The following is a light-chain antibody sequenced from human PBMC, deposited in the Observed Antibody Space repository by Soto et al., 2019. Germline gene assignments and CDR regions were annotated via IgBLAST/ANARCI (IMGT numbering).Light chain of an antibody. CDR1: QSVSSSY. CDR2: GAS. CDR3: QQYGSSPSIT. J-gene: IGKJ5*01. V-gene: IGKV3-20*01. Sequence: EIVLTQAPGTLSLSPGERATLSCRASQSVSSSYLAWYQQKPGQAPRLLIYGASSRSTRIPDRFSGSGSVTDFTLTISRLEPDDFAVYYCQQYGSSPSITFGQGTRLEIK.